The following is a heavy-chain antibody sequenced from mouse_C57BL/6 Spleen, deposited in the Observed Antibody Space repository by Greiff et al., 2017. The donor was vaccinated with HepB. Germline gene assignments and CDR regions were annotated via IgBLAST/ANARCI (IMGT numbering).Heavy chain of an antibody. CDR3: ARAGITRVFDY. D-gene: IGHD1-1*01. J-gene: IGHJ2*01. CDR1: GYTFTHYN. CDR2: INPNNGGT. Sequence: EVQLQQSGPELVKPGASVKIPCKASGYTFTHYNMDWVKQSHGKSLEWIGDINPNNGGTIYNQKFKGKATLTVDKSSSTAYMELRSLISEDTAVYYCARAGITRVFDYWGQGTTLTVSS. V-gene: IGHV1-18*01.